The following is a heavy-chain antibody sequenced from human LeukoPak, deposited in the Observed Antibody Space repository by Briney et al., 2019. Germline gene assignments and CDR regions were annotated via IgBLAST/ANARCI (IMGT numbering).Heavy chain of an antibody. CDR2: ISYDGSNK. Sequence: GGSRRLSCAASGFTFSSYAMHWVRQAPGKGLEWVAVISYDGSNKYYADSVKGRFTISRDNSKNTLYLQMNSLRAEDTAVYYCARVRNWNYVRYYYYGMDVWGQGTTVTVSS. CDR1: GFTFSSYA. D-gene: IGHD1-7*01. V-gene: IGHV3-30-3*01. CDR3: ARVRNWNYVRYYYYGMDV. J-gene: IGHJ6*02.